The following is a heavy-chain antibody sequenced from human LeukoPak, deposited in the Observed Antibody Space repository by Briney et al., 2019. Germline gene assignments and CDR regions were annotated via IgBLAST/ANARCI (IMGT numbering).Heavy chain of an antibody. J-gene: IGHJ3*02. V-gene: IGHV3-53*01. D-gene: IGHD6-13*01. CDR3: ASRHSYSSSWSAFDI. CDR1: GFTVSNNY. Sequence: GGSLRLSCAASGFTVSNNYMTWVRQAPGKGLDCVSVIYTGESTYYADSVKGRFTISRDNSKNTLYLQMNSLRAEDTAVYYCASRHSYSSSWSAFDIWGQGTMVTVSS. CDR2: IYTGEST.